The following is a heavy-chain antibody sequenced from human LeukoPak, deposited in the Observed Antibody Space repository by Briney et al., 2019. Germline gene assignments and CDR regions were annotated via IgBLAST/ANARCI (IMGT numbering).Heavy chain of an antibody. J-gene: IGHJ5*02. D-gene: IGHD3-10*01. V-gene: IGHV4-30-4*08. Sequence: SETLSLTCTVSGGSISSSSYYWGWIRQPPGKGLEWIGYIYYSGSTYYNPSLKSRVTISVDTSKNQFSLKLSSVTAADTAVYYCARDAYYYGSGTFDPWGQGTLVTVSS. CDR2: IYYSGST. CDR1: GGSISSSSYY. CDR3: ARDAYYYGSGTFDP.